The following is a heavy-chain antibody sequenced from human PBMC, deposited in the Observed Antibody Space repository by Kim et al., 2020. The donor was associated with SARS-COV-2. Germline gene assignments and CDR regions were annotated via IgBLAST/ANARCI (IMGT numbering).Heavy chain of an antibody. Sequence: NPYLKSRVTISVDTSKTQFSLKLSSVTAADTAVYYCARHDGDYDYGMDVWGQGTTVTVSS. J-gene: IGHJ6*02. D-gene: IGHD3-16*01. V-gene: IGHV4-59*08. CDR3: ARHDGDYDYGMDV.